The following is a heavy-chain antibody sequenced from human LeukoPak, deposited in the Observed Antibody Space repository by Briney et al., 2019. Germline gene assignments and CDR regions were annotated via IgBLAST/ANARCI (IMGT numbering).Heavy chain of an antibody. J-gene: IGHJ2*01. CDR1: GGSIGTYY. V-gene: IGHV4-4*07. CDR2: IYTGGST. Sequence: PSETLSLTCSVSGGSIGTYYWSWIRQPAGKGLEWIGRIYTGGSTNYNPSLKSRVTLSIETPKNQFSLELTSVTAADTALYYCARAMGATTVTFYWYFDLWGRGSPVTVSS. CDR3: ARAMGATTVTFYWYFDL. D-gene: IGHD4-17*01.